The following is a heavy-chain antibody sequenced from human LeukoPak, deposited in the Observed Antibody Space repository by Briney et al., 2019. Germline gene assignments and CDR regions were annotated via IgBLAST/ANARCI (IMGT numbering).Heavy chain of an antibody. CDR2: LNNSGDST. D-gene: IGHD6-13*01. CDR3: AKGAGYSSNWNFDY. CDR1: GFTFSNYA. Sequence: GGSLRLSCTTSGFTFSNYAMSWVRQAPGKGLEWVSALNNSGDSTYYADSVKGRFTISRDNSKNTLYLQMNSLRLEDTAGYYCAKGAGYSSNWNFDYWGQGTLVTVSS. J-gene: IGHJ4*02. V-gene: IGHV3-23*01.